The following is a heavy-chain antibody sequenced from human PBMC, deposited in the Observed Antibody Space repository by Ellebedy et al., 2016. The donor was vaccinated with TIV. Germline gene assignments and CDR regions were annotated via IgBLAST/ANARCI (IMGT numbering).Heavy chain of an antibody. CDR3: ASHTGSQWFDY. V-gene: IGHV3-48*04. J-gene: IGHJ5*01. Sequence: GESLKISCGGSGFSFSDSTFNWVRQAPGKGLEWLSYIGKGSSVIFYADSVKGRFTISRDNAKNSLYLQINSLRVEDTAVYYCASHTGSQWFDYWGQGTLVSVSS. D-gene: IGHD1-14*01. CDR1: GFSFSDST. CDR2: IGKGSSVI.